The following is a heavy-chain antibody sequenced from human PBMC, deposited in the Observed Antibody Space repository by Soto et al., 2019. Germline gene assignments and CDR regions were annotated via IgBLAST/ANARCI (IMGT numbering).Heavy chain of an antibody. CDR2: INPNSGGT. D-gene: IGHD1-26*01. CDR1: GYTFTGYY. Sequence: QVQLVQSGAEVKKPGASVKVSCKASGYTFTGYYMHWVRQAPGQGLEWMGWINPNSGGTNYAQKFQGWVPMTRDTSISTAYMELSRLRSDDTAVYYCARELYSGGVSWFDPWGQGTLVTVSS. V-gene: IGHV1-2*04. J-gene: IGHJ5*02. CDR3: ARELYSGGVSWFDP.